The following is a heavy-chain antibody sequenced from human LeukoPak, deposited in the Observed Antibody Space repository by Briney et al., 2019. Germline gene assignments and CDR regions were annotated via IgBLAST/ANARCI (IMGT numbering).Heavy chain of an antibody. CDR3: ARDVEDIVVVPAAIRPTYNWFDP. V-gene: IGHV1-69*13. Sequence: ASVKVSCKASGGTFSSYAISWVRQAPGQGLEWMGGSIPIFCTPNYAQKFQGRGTITADESTSTPYMELCRLRSEDTAVYYCARDVEDIVVVPAAIRPTYNWFDPWGQGTLVTVSS. CDR1: GGTFSSYA. J-gene: IGHJ5*02. D-gene: IGHD2-2*01. CDR2: SIPIFCTP.